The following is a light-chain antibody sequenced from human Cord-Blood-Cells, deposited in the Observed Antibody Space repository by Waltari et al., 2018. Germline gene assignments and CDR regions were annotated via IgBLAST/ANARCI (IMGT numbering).Light chain of an antibody. Sequence: QSVLTQPPSASGTPGQRVTISCSGSSSNIGSNTVNWYQQLPGTAPKLIVYSNNQRPSGVPDRFSGSKSGTSASLAISGLQAEDEADYYCAAWDDSLNGWVFGGWTKLTVL. CDR3: AAWDDSLNGWV. CDR2: SNN. V-gene: IGLV1-44*01. CDR1: SSNIGSNT. J-gene: IGLJ3*02.